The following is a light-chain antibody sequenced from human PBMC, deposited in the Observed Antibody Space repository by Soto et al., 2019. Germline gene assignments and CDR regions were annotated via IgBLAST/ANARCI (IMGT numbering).Light chain of an antibody. J-gene: IGLJ1*01. CDR1: TSNIGSNY. CDR3: ASWDDSLSASV. Sequence: QSVLTQPPSASGTPGQRVTISCSGSTSNIGSNYVYWYQQLPGTAPKLLISTHNERPSGVPDRFSASKSGTSAALAISGLRSADEAAYYCASWDDSLSASVFGTGTKVTGL. V-gene: IGLV1-47*01. CDR2: THN.